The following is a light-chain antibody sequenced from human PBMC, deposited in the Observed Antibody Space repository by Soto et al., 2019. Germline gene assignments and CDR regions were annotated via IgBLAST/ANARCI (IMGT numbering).Light chain of an antibody. V-gene: IGKV3-11*01. CDR2: DAS. CDR3: QQYGSSIT. Sequence: EIVLTQSPATLSVSPGERATLSYRASQSVSSYLAWYQQKPGQAPRLLIYDASNRATGIPARFSGSGSETDFTLTISSLEPEDFAVYYCQQYGSSITFGQGTRLEIK. CDR1: QSVSSY. J-gene: IGKJ5*01.